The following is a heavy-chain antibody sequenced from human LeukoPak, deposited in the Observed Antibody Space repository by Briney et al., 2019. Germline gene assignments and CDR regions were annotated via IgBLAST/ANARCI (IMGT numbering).Heavy chain of an antibody. V-gene: IGHV3-23*01. CDR2: ISGSGGST. D-gene: IGHD5-18*01. J-gene: IGHJ4*02. Sequence: GGSLRLSCAASGFTFSGYGMSWVRQAPGKGLEWVSAISGSGGSTYYADSVRGRFTISRDNSKNTLYLQMNSLRAEDTAVYYCAKDTWIQPQTFDYWGQGTLVTVSS. CDR1: GFTFSGYG. CDR3: AKDTWIQPQTFDY.